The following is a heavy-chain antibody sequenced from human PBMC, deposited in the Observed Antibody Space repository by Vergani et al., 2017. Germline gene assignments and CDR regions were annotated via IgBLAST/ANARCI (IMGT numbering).Heavy chain of an antibody. CDR3: VRGGLATIYNWCDP. V-gene: IGHV3-7*01. CDR1: GFTFGDYY. D-gene: IGHD5-24*01. CDR2: IKRDGTET. J-gene: IGHJ5*01. Sequence: EVHLVESGGGLVQPGGSLRLSCAASGFTFGDYYMAWIRLAPGKGLDWVASIKRDGTETLYVDSVKGRFTISRDNAKTTLYLQMNSLRDEDRGVYYCVRGGLATIYNWCDPWGQGTRVTVSS.